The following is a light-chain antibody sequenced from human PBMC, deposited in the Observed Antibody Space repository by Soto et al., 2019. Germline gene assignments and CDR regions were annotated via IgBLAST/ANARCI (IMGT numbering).Light chain of an antibody. CDR3: QSYDSSLSGSL. Sequence: QSVLTQPPSVSGAPGQRVPISCTGSSSNIGAGYDVHWYQQLPGTAPKLLIYGNSNRPSGVPDRFSGSKSGTSASLAITGLQAEDEADYYCQSYDSSLSGSLFGGGTKVTVL. CDR2: GNS. V-gene: IGLV1-40*01. CDR1: SSNIGAGYD. J-gene: IGLJ2*01.